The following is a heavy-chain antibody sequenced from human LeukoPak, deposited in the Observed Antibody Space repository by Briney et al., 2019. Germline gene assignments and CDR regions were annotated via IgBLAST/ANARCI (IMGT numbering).Heavy chain of an antibody. CDR1: GGSFSGYY. CDR3: ARGGRSFDIVVVPAAPIYMDV. V-gene: IGHV4-34*01. J-gene: IGHJ6*03. CDR2: INHSGST. D-gene: IGHD2-2*01. Sequence: SETLSLTCAVYGGSFSGYYWSWIRQPPGKGLEWIGEINHSGSTNYNPSLNSRVTISVDTSKNQFSLKLSSVTAADTAVYYCARGGRSFDIVVVPAAPIYMDVWGKGTTVTVSS.